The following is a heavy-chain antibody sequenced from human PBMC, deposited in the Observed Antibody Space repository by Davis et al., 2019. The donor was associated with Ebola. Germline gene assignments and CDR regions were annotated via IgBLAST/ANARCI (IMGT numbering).Heavy chain of an antibody. CDR1: GFSLSTSGMC. J-gene: IGHJ5*02. D-gene: IGHD4-17*01. CDR3: ARIRTVTRDYWFDP. CDR2: IDWDDDK. Sequence: SGPTLVKPTQTLTLTCTFSGFSLSTSGMCVSWIRQPPGKALEWLARIDWDDDKYYSTSLKTRLTISKDTSKNQVVLTMTNMDPVDTATYYCARIRTVTRDYWFDPWGQGTLVTVSS. V-gene: IGHV2-70*11.